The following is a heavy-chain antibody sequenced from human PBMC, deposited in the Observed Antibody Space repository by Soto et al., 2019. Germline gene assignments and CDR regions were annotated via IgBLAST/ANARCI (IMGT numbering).Heavy chain of an antibody. J-gene: IGHJ6*02. D-gene: IGHD3-10*01. V-gene: IGHV4-59*01. CDR2: IYYSGST. Sequence: SETLSLTCTVSGGSISSYNWSWIRQPPGKGLEWIGYIYYSGSTNYNPSLKSRVTISVDTSKNQFSLKLSSVTAADTAVYYCARDSTMVRSRGLDVWGQGTTVTVSS. CDR3: ARDSTMVRSRGLDV. CDR1: GGSISSYN.